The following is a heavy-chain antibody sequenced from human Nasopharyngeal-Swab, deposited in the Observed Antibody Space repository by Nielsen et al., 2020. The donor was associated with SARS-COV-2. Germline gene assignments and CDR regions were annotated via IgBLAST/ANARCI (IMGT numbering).Heavy chain of an antibody. D-gene: IGHD3-3*01. CDR2: IKQDGSEK. CDR3: ARNDFWSGYYKVPMDV. J-gene: IGHJ6*03. V-gene: IGHV3-7*03. Sequence: VRQAPGKGLEWVANIKQDGSEKYYVDSVKGRFTISRDNAKNSLYLQMNSLRAEGTAVYYCARNDFWSGYYKVPMDVWGKGTTVTVSS.